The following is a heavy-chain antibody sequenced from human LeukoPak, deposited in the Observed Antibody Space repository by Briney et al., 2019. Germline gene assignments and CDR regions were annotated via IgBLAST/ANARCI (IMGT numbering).Heavy chain of an antibody. D-gene: IGHD1-1*01. CDR3: VRWTAGTTEDS. CDR1: GGSLSSRSHY. CDR2: LSNSGNT. Sequence: SETLSLTCTVPGGSLSSRSHYWGWIRQPPGQGLEWIGSLSNSGNTYYNPSLKSRVTISVDTSKNEFSLKLSSVTAADTAVYYCVRWTAGTTEDSWGQGTLVTVSS. J-gene: IGHJ4*02. V-gene: IGHV4-39*01.